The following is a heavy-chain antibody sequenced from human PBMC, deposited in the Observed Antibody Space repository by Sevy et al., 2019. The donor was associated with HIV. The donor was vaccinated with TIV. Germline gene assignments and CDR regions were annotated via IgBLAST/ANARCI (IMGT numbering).Heavy chain of an antibody. D-gene: IGHD3-10*01. CDR3: ARGRTMVRGVIDY. V-gene: IGHV4-30-4*01. Sequence: SETLSLTCTVSGGSISSGDYYWSWIRQPPGKGLEWIGYIYYIGSTYYNPSLKSRVTISVDTSKNQFSLKLSSVTAADTAVYYCARGRTMVRGVIDYWGQGTLVTVSS. CDR1: GGSISSGDYY. J-gene: IGHJ4*02. CDR2: IYYIGST.